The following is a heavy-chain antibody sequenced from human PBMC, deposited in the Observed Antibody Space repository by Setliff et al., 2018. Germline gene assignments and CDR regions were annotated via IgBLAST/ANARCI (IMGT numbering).Heavy chain of an antibody. Sequence: LRLSCIASGFTFSSYSMNWVRQAPGKGLEWVSSISGNTNYNPSLKSRVTISVDTSKNQFSLKLSSVTAAGTAVYYCARGRAGHRGHWGQGTLVTVSS. CDR1: GFTFSSYS. J-gene: IGHJ4*02. V-gene: IGHV4-34*09. CDR2: SISGNT. CDR3: ARGRAGHRGH.